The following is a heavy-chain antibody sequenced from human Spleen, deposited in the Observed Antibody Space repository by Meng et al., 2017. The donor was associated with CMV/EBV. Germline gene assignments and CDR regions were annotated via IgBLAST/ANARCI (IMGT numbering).Heavy chain of an antibody. Sequence: SETLSLTCTVSGGSISSGDYYWSWIRQPPGKGLEWIGYIYDSGSTYYNPSLKSRVTMSVDTSKNQFSLRLSSVTAADTAVYYCARSGLLRFHYFDYWGQGALVTVSS. CDR1: GGSISSGDYY. D-gene: IGHD2-15*01. V-gene: IGHV4-30-4*08. J-gene: IGHJ4*02. CDR2: IYDSGST. CDR3: ARSGLLRFHYFDY.